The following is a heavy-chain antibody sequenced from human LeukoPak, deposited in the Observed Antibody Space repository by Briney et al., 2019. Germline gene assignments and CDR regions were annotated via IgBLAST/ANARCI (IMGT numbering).Heavy chain of an antibody. CDR2: IYYSGST. D-gene: IGHD3-10*01. Sequence: SETLSLTCTVSGGSISSRSYYWGWIRQPPGKGLEWIGSIYYSGSTYYNPSLKSRVTISVDTSKNQFSLKLSSVTAADTAVYYCARLDYYGSGSFDYWGQGTLVTVSS. J-gene: IGHJ4*02. CDR3: ARLDYYGSGSFDY. V-gene: IGHV4-39*01. CDR1: GGSISSRSYY.